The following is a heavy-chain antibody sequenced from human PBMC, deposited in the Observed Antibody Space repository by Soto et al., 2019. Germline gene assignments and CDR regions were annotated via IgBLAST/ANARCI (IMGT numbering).Heavy chain of an antibody. CDR3: ARGSLKLPSRSYDFWSGHLSNYYYGMDV. CDR2: INHIGST. CDR1: GGSFSGYY. V-gene: IGHV4-34*01. Sequence: SETLSLTCAVYGGSFSGYYWSWIRQPPGKGLEWIGEINHIGSTNYNPSLKSRVTISVDTSKNQFSLKLSSVTAADTAVYYCARGSLKLPSRSYDFWSGHLSNYYYGMDVWGQGTTVTVSS. J-gene: IGHJ6*02. D-gene: IGHD3-3*01.